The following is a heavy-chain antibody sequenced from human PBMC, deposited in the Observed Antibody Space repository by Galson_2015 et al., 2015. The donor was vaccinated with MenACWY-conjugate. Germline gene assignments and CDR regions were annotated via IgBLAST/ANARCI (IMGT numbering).Heavy chain of an antibody. Sequence: SVKVSFKASGYTFTNYYIHWVRQAPGQGLEWVVVIDTIRGTVKFPQTFQCRFTMTRNMSTSTVFMEISSLRSYDTAVHYCARAAMNWNDAGSFDYWGQGTLVTVSS. CDR2: IDTIRGTV. CDR3: ARAAMNWNDAGSFDY. D-gene: IGHD1-1*01. J-gene: IGHJ4*02. V-gene: IGHV1-46*01. CDR1: GYTFTNYY.